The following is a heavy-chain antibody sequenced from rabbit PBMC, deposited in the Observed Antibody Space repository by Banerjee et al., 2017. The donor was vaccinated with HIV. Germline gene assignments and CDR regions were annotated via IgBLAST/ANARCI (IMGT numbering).Heavy chain of an antibody. Sequence: QEQLVESGGGLVQPEGSLTLTCKASGFDFSSNAMCWVRQAPGKGLEWIGCINTGGGSAYYASWAKGRFTITRSTSLNTVTLQMTSLTAADTATYFCARETNYVGSAYDLWGPGTLVTVS. CDR2: INTGGGSA. CDR1: GFDFSSNA. J-gene: IGHJ4*01. CDR3: ARETNYVGSAYDL. D-gene: IGHD4-2*01. V-gene: IGHV1S47*01.